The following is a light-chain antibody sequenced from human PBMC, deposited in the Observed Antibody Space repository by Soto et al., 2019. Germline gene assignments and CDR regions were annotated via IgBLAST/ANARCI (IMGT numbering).Light chain of an antibody. V-gene: IGKV1-12*01. Sequence: DIQMTQSPSSVSASVGDRVTSTCRASQGISSWLAWYQQKPGKAPKLLIYAASSLQSGVPSGFSGSGSGTEFTLTISSLQPEDFATYFCLQHNNYPPTFGQGTKVDIK. CDR3: LQHNNYPPT. CDR1: QGISSW. CDR2: AAS. J-gene: IGKJ1*01.